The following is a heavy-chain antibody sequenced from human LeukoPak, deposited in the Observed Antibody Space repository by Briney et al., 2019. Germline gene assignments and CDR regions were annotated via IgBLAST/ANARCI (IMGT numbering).Heavy chain of an antibody. CDR1: GFTFSSYS. J-gene: IGHJ3*02. CDR2: ISSSSSYI. Sequence: GGSLRLSCAASGFTFSSYSMNWVRQAPGKGLEWVSSISSSSSYICYADSVKGRFTISRDNAKNSLYLQMNSLRAEDTAVYYCARGFTISDAFDIWGQGTMVTVSS. V-gene: IGHV3-21*01. CDR3: ARGFTISDAFDI. D-gene: IGHD3-9*01.